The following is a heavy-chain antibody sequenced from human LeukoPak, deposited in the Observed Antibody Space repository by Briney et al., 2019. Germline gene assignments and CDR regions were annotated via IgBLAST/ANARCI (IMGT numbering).Heavy chain of an antibody. D-gene: IGHD2-2*01. CDR2: INPNSGGT. CDR3: ASWNDCSSTSCYAHDY. V-gene: IGHV1-2*02. Sequence: ASVKVSCKASGYTFTGYYMHWVRQAPGQGLEWMGWINPNSGGTNYAQKFQGRVTMTRDTSISTAYMELSRLRSDDTAVYYCASWNDCSSTSCYAHDYWGQGTLVTVSS. CDR1: GYTFTGYY. J-gene: IGHJ4*02.